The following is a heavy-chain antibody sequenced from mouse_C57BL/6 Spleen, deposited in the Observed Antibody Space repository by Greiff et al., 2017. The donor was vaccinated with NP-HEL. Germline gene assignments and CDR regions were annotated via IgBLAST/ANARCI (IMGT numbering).Heavy chain of an antibody. V-gene: IGHV1-80*01. J-gene: IGHJ1*03. Sequence: QVQLKQSGAELVKPGASVKISCKASGYAFSSYWMNWVKQRPGKGLEWIGQIYPGDGDTNYNGKFKGKATLTADKSSSTAYMQLSSLTSEDSAVYFCARKVGSYWYFDVWGTGTTVTVSS. CDR3: ARKVGSYWYFDV. D-gene: IGHD1-1*02. CDR2: IYPGDGDT. CDR1: GYAFSSYW.